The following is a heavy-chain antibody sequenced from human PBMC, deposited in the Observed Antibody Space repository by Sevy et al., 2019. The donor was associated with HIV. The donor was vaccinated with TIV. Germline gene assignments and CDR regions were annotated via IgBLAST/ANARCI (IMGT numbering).Heavy chain of an antibody. Sequence: SGPTLVNPTQTLTLTCTFSGFSLSTSGVGVGWIRQPPGKALEWLALIYWDDDTRYSPSLKSRLNSTKDTSTNQVVLTMTNMDPVDTATYFCGHRRMVRGVISARFDYWGQGTLVTVSS. V-gene: IGHV2-5*02. J-gene: IGHJ4*02. D-gene: IGHD3-10*01. CDR3: GHRRMVRGVISARFDY. CDR2: IYWDDDT. CDR1: GFSLSTSGVG.